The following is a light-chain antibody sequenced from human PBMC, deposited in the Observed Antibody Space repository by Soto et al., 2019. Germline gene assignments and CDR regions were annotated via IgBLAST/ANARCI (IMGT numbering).Light chain of an antibody. V-gene: IGLV1-44*01. Sequence: QSVLTQPPSASGTPGQRVTISCSGSRSNIGSYTVNWYQQLPGTAPKLLIYGDSQRPSGVPDRFSGSKSGTSASLAISGLQAEDEADYYCTSYTTISTLYVFGSGTKLTVL. CDR1: RSNIGSYT. J-gene: IGLJ1*01. CDR2: GDS. CDR3: TSYTTISTLYV.